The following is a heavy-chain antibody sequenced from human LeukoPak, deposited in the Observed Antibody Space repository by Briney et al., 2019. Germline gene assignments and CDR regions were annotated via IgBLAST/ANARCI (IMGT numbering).Heavy chain of an antibody. Sequence: GGSLRLSCVASGFKFDIYTMSWVRQAPGKGLEWVSTLNFDGGRTYYADSVKGRFTISRDNAKNMLYLQMNSLRVEDTAVYYCVRDKDGYNFWGQGTLVSVSS. CDR1: GFKFDIYT. CDR2: LNFDGGRT. D-gene: IGHD5-24*01. J-gene: IGHJ4*02. V-gene: IGHV3-23*01. CDR3: VRDKDGYNF.